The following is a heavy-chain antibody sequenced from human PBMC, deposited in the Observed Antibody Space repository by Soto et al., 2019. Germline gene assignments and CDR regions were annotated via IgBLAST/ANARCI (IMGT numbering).Heavy chain of an antibody. D-gene: IGHD3-10*01. J-gene: IGHJ5*02. CDR3: ARGQNRYGSANSP. CDR2: TYGADTT. CDR1: GFSVSTNY. V-gene: IGHV3-66*01. Sequence: ELKLLQSGGGVVQPGGSMRLSCTASGFSVSTNYVTWVRQAPGKGLEWVSVTYGADTTDYADSVKGRFTVSRDTSKNSVNLQMINLRVEDTAIYYCARGQNRYGSANSPCGPGALVIVSS.